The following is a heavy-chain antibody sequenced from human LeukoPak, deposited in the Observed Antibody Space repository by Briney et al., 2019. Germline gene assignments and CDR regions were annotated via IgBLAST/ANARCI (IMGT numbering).Heavy chain of an antibody. D-gene: IGHD3-22*01. Sequence: GGSLRLSCAASGFTFSSYSMSWVRQAPGKGLEWVSSISSSSSYIYYADSVKGRFTISRQNAQNSQYLQMSSLSAEDTAVYYCARGDSSGYYYGDYGGQGTLVTVSS. CDR1: GFTFSSYS. J-gene: IGHJ4*02. V-gene: IGHV3-21*03. CDR3: ARGDSSGYYYGDY. CDR2: ISSSSSYI.